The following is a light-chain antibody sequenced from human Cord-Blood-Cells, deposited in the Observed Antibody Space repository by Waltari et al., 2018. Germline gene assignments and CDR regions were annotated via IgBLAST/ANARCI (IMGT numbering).Light chain of an antibody. CDR1: SSNIGSNY. Sequence: QSVLTQPPSASGTPGQRVTISCSGSSSNIGSNYVYWYQQLPGTAPKLLIDRNNQRPSGFPDRFSGSKSGTSASLAISGLRSEDEADYYCAAWDDSLSGRVFGGGTKLTVL. CDR3: AAWDDSLSGRV. V-gene: IGLV1-47*01. CDR2: RNN. J-gene: IGLJ3*02.